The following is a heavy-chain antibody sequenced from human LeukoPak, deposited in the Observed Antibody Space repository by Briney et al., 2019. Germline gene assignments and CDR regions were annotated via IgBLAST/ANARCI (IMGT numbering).Heavy chain of an antibody. CDR2: FNPNSGGT. J-gene: IGHJ4*02. D-gene: IGHD6-25*01. CDR1: GYTFTGYY. CDR3: ARGRRAASQFDY. V-gene: IGHV1-2*02. Sequence: GASVKVSCKASGYTFTGYYMHWVRQAPGQGLEWMGWFNPNSGGTNYAQTFQGRVTMTRETSISTTYMELSRLMSDDTAVFYCARGRRAASQFDYWGQGTLVTVSS.